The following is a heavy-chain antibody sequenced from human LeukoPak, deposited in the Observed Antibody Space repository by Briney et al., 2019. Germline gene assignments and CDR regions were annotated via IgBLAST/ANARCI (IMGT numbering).Heavy chain of an antibody. Sequence: GGSLRLSCAASGFTFSACAVHWVRQAPGKGLEWVALISYDGSNKYYADSVKGRFTISRDNSKNTMSLQMNSLRREDTAVYYCASRTNSGPPFWGQGTLVTVSS. CDR1: GFTFSACA. D-gene: IGHD3-10*01. CDR3: ASRTNSGPPF. J-gene: IGHJ1*01. CDR2: ISYDGSNK. V-gene: IGHV3-30-3*01.